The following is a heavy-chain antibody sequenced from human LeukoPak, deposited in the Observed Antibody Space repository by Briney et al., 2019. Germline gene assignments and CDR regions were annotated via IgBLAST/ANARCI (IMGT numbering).Heavy chain of an antibody. Sequence: ASVKVSCKASGYTFTSYGISWVRQAPGQGLEWMGWISAYNGNTNYAQKLQGRVTMTTDKSTSTAYMELSSLRSEDTAVYYCARDHESGYYSPGPVYYYGMDVWGQGTTVTVSS. V-gene: IGHV1-18*01. CDR2: ISAYNGNT. CDR1: GYTFTSYG. J-gene: IGHJ6*02. CDR3: ARDHESGYYSPGPVYYYGMDV. D-gene: IGHD3-3*01.